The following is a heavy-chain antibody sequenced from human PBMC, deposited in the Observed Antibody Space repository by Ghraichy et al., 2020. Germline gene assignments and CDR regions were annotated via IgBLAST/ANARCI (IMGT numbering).Heavy chain of an antibody. CDR2: ISGSGGST. Sequence: GGSLRLSCAASGFTFSSYAMSWVRQAPGKGLEWVSTISGSGGSTYYADSVKGRFTISRDDSKNTLYLQMNSLRAEDTAVYYCAKDVVLMVYAISRNYYYMDVWGKGTTLTVSS. J-gene: IGHJ6*03. CDR3: AKDVVLMVYAISRNYYYMDV. CDR1: GFTFSSYA. V-gene: IGHV3-23*01. D-gene: IGHD2-8*01.